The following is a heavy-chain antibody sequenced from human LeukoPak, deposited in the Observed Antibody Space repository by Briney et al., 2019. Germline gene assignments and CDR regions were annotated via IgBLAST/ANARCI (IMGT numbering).Heavy chain of an antibody. D-gene: IGHD1-26*01. CDR3: ARHSGSYPRLDY. CDR1: GGSFSGYY. CDR2: INHSGST. Sequence: SETLSLTCAVYGGSFSGYYWSWIRQPPGKGLEWIGEINHSGSTNYNPSLKSRVTISVDTSKNQFSLKLSSVTAADTAVYYCARHSGSYPRLDYWGQGTLVTVSS. J-gene: IGHJ4*02. V-gene: IGHV4-34*01.